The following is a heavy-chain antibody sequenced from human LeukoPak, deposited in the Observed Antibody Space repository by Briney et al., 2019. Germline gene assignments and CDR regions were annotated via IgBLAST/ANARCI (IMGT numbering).Heavy chain of an antibody. J-gene: IGHJ4*02. Sequence: PSETLSLTCAVYGGSFSGYYWSWIRQPPGKGLEWIGEINHSGSTNYNPSLKSRVTISVDTSKNQFSLKLSSVAAADTAVYYCARRRWLQTTVPFDYWGQGTLVTVSS. V-gene: IGHV4-34*01. CDR2: INHSGST. CDR3: ARRRWLQTTVPFDY. D-gene: IGHD5-24*01. CDR1: GGSFSGYY.